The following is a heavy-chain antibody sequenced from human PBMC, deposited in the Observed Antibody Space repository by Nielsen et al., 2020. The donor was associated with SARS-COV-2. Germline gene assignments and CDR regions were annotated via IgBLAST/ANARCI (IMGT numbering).Heavy chain of an antibody. J-gene: IGHJ4*02. Sequence: GGSLRLSCAASGFIVSSNYMSWVRQAPGKGLEWVSVIYSGGSTYYADSVKGRFTISRDNAQSSLYLLMNNLRAEDTAVYYCASSGWLDYWGQGTRVTVSS. V-gene: IGHV3-53*01. CDR3: ASSGWLDY. CDR1: GFIVSSNY. CDR2: IYSGGST. D-gene: IGHD6-19*01.